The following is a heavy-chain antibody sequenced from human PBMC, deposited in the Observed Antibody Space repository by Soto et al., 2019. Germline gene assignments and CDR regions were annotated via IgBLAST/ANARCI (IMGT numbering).Heavy chain of an antibody. D-gene: IGHD1-7*01. V-gene: IGHV3-11*01. J-gene: IGHJ6*02. Sequence: GGSLRLSCAASGFTFSDYYMSWIRQAPGKGLEWVSYITNSGNAIYYADSVKDRFTISRDNAKNSLYLQMNSPRDEDTAVYYCARGRVSGTYYHYGMDVWGQGTTVTVSS. CDR2: ITNSGNAI. CDR1: GFTFSDYY. CDR3: ARGRVSGTYYHYGMDV.